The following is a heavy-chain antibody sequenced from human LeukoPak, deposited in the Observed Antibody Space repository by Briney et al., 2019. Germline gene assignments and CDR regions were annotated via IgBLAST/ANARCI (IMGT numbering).Heavy chain of an antibody. V-gene: IGHV3-33*03. D-gene: IGHD3-9*01. CDR2: IWSDGSKE. CDR3: TSRYIDDWYAY. Sequence: GRSLRLSCAASGFTFGSYGMHWVRQAPGKGLEWVALIWSDGSKEYHTDSVKGRFTISRDNSKNTVSLQMNSLRVEDTAVYYCTSRYIDDWYAYWGQGTLVTVSS. J-gene: IGHJ1*01. CDR1: GFTFGSYG.